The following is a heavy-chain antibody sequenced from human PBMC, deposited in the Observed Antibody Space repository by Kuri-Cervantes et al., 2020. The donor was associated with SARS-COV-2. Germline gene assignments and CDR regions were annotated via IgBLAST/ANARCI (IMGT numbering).Heavy chain of an antibody. CDR1: GYSISSGYY. D-gene: IGHD7-27*01. Sequence: SEALSLTCTVSGYSISSGYYWGWIQQPPGKGLEWIGSIYHSGSTYYNPSLKSRVTISVDTSKNQFSLKLSSVTAADTAVYYCARDGTPKSWGSAFDIWGQGTMVTVSS. V-gene: IGHV4-38-2*02. CDR2: IYHSGST. CDR3: ARDGTPKSWGSAFDI. J-gene: IGHJ3*02.